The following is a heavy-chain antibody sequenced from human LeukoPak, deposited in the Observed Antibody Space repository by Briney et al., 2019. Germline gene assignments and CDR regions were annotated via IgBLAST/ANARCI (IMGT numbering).Heavy chain of an antibody. D-gene: IGHD1-26*01. CDR1: GFTFSSYE. CDR3: AKVGATGGYYFGY. Sequence: PGGSLRLSCAASGFTFSSYEMNWVRQAPGKGLEWVSYISSSGSTIYYADSVKGRFTISTDTAKNSLYLQMNSLRAEDTAIYYCAKVGATGGYYFGYWGQGTLVTVSS. CDR2: ISSSGSTI. V-gene: IGHV3-48*03. J-gene: IGHJ4*02.